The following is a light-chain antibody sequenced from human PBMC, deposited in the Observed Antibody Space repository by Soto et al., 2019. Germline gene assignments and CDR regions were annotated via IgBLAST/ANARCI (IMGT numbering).Light chain of an antibody. CDR3: SSYADSNNV. CDR2: EVS. Sequence: QSVLTQPPSASGSPGQSVTISCTGTSSDVGGYNYVSWYQQHPGKAPKLMIYEVSKRPSGVPDRFSGSKSGNTASLTVPGLQAEDEADYYCSSYADSNNVFGTGTKVT. V-gene: IGLV2-8*01. J-gene: IGLJ1*01. CDR1: SSDVGGYNY.